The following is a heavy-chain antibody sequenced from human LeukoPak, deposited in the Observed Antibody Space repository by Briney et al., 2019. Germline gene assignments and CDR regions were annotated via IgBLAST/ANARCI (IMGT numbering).Heavy chain of an antibody. J-gene: IGHJ4*02. CDR1: GFTFSSYS. Sequence: GGSLRLSCAASGFTFSSYSMNWVRQAPGKGLEWVSFIYSDNTHYSDSVKGRFTISRDNAKNTLYLQMHSLRAEDTAVYYCARRAGAYSHPYDYWGQGTLVTVSS. CDR3: ARRAGAYSHPYDY. D-gene: IGHD4/OR15-4a*01. CDR2: IYSDNT. V-gene: IGHV3-53*01.